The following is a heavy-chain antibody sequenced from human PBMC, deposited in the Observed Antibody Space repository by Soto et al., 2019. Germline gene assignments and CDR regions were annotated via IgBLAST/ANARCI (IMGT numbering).Heavy chain of an antibody. Sequence: GESLXISCKGSGYXFTSYWIGWVRQMPGKGLEWMGIIYPGDSDTRYSPSFQGQVTISADKSISTAYLQWSSLKASDTAMYYCARHRVVTGQRGDNYSYCMGVWGEGTTVTLSS. CDR1: GYXFTSYW. CDR2: IYPGDSDT. J-gene: IGHJ6*03. CDR3: ARHRVVTGQRGDNYSYCMGV. V-gene: IGHV5-51*01. D-gene: IGHD3-9*01.